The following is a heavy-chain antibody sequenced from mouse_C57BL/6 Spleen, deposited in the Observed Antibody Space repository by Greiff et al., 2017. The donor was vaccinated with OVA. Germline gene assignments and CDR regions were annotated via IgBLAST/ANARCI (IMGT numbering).Heavy chain of an antibody. Sequence: QVQLQQPGAELVMPGASVKLSCKASGYTFTSYWMHWVKQRPGQGLEWIGEIDPSDSYTNYNQKFKGKSTLTVDKSSSTAYMKRSSLTSEDSAVYYCARSIYYYGSSYGFAYWGQGTLVTVSA. V-gene: IGHV1-69*01. D-gene: IGHD1-1*01. CDR3: ARSIYYYGSSYGFAY. CDR2: IDPSDSYT. CDR1: GYTFTSYW. J-gene: IGHJ3*01.